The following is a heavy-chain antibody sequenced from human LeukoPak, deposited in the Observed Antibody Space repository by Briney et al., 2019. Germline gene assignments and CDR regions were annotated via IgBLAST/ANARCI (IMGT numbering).Heavy chain of an antibody. CDR1: GYTFTSYD. Sequence: GASVKVSCKAPGYTFTSYDINWVRQAPGQGLEWMGRIIPIFGTANYAQKFQGRVTITTDESTSTAYMELSSLRSEDTAAYYCARDRVSGSYSGYFDYWGQGTLVTVSS. D-gene: IGHD1-26*01. J-gene: IGHJ4*02. V-gene: IGHV1-69*05. CDR2: IIPIFGTA. CDR3: ARDRVSGSYSGYFDY.